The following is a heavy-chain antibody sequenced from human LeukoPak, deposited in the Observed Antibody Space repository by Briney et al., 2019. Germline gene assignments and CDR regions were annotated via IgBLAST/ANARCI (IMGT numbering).Heavy chain of an antibody. D-gene: IGHD3-3*01. CDR3: AKDLWYYDFWSGQGYYFDY. CDR1: GFTFSSYA. Sequence: GGSLGLSCAASGFTFSSYAMSWVRQAPGKGLEWVSAISGSGGSTYYADSVKGRFTISRDNSKNTLYLQMNSLRAEDTAVYYCAKDLWYYDFWSGQGYYFDYWGQGTLVTVSS. J-gene: IGHJ4*02. CDR2: ISGSGGST. V-gene: IGHV3-23*01.